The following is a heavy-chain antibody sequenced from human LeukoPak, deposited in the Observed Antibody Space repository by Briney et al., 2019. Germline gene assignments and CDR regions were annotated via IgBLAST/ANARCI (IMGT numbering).Heavy chain of an antibody. CDR2: ISGSGGST. D-gene: IGHD2-15*01. CDR3: AKDKSHCSGGSCYPHYFDY. Sequence: GGSLRLSCAASRFTFSSYAMSWVRQAPGKGLEWVSAISGSGGSTYYADSVKGRFTISRDNSKNTLYLQMNSLRAEDTAVYYCAKDKSHCSGGSCYPHYFDYWGQGTLVTVSS. CDR1: RFTFSSYA. V-gene: IGHV3-23*01. J-gene: IGHJ4*02.